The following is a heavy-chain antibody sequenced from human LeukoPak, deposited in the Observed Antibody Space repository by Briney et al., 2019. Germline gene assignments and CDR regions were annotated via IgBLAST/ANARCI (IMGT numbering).Heavy chain of an antibody. V-gene: IGHV3-48*01. J-gene: IGHJ4*02. CDR2: ISSDRRNI. CDR1: GFTFSSYA. Sequence: GGSLRLSCAASGFTFSSYAMYWVRQAPGKGLEWASYISSDRRNINYADSVKGRFTISRDNAKNSLYLQMNSLRAEDTAVYYCARGGAARPDSWGQGTLVTVSS. D-gene: IGHD6-6*01. CDR3: ARGGAARPDS.